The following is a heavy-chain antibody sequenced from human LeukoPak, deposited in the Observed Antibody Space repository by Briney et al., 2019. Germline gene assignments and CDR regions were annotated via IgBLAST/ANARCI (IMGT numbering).Heavy chain of an antibody. V-gene: IGHV3-48*03. J-gene: IGHJ6*03. CDR1: GFTFSSYE. CDR3: ARARRYYYDSSGYYYYYYYMDV. D-gene: IGHD3-22*01. Sequence: GGSLRLSCAASGFTFSSYEMNWVRQAPGKGLEWVSYISSSGSTIYYADSVKGRFTISRDNAKNSLYPQMNSLRAEDTAVYYCARARRYYYDSSGYYYYYYYMDVWGKGTTVTVSS. CDR2: ISSSGSTI.